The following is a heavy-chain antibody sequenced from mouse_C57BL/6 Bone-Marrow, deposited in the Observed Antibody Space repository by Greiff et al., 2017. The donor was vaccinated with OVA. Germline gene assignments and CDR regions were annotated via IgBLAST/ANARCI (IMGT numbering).Heavy chain of an antibody. CDR2: IDPEDGDT. J-gene: IGHJ4*01. D-gene: IGHD2-4*01. CDR1: GFNIKDYY. V-gene: IGHV14-1*01. CDR3: THGDYDVRAMDY. Sequence: VQLQQSGAELVRPGASVKLSCTASGFNIKDYYMHWVKQRPEQGLEWIGRIDPEDGDTEYAPKFQGKATMTADTSSNTAYLQLSSLTSEDTAVYYCTHGDYDVRAMDYWGQGTSVTVSS.